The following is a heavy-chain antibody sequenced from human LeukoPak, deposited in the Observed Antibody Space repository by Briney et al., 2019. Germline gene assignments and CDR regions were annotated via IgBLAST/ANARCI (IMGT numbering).Heavy chain of an antibody. CDR2: VSGSGGST. V-gene: IGHV3-23*01. J-gene: IGHJ4*02. D-gene: IGHD6-19*01. Sequence: GGSLRLSCAASGFTVSSNYMSWVRQAPGKGLEWVSTVSGSGGSTYYADSVKGRFTISRDNSKNTLYLQMNSLRAEDTAVYYCAKESIAVAGNVDYWGQGTLVTVSS. CDR3: AKESIAVAGNVDY. CDR1: GFTVSSNY.